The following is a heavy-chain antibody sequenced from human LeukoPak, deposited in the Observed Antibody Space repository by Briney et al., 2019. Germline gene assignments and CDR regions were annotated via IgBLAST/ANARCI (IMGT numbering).Heavy chain of an antibody. CDR2: INPNSGGT. Sequence: ASVKVSCKASGYTFTGYYMHWVRQAPGQGLEWMGWINPNSGGTNYAQKFQGRVTITRDTSISTAYIELSRLRSDDTAVYYCARPVVPAASLPDDYWGQGTLVTVSS. D-gene: IGHD2-2*01. CDR3: ARPVVPAASLPDDY. J-gene: IGHJ4*02. V-gene: IGHV1-2*02. CDR1: GYTFTGYY.